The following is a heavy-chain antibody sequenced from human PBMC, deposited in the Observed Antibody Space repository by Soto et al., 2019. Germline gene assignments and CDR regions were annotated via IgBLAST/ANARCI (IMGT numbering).Heavy chain of an antibody. Sequence: SETLSLTCTVSGGSISSGDYYWSWIRQVPKKGLEWIGYIYYSGSTYYNPSLKSRVAMSVDTSKNQFSLKLSSVTAADTAIYYCAREGRRATAGRFDYWGQGTLVTVSS. J-gene: IGHJ4*02. CDR2: IYYSGST. D-gene: IGHD6-13*01. CDR1: GGSISSGDYY. CDR3: AREGRRATAGRFDY. V-gene: IGHV4-31*03.